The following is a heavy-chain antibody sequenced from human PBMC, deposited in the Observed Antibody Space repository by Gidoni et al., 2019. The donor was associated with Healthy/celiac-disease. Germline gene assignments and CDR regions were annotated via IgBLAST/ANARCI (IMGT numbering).Heavy chain of an antibody. V-gene: IGHV4-39*01. Sequence: GKGLEWMGSIYYSGSTYYNPSLKSRVTISVDTSKNQFSLKLSSVTAADTAVYYCARQWVVGVGAIHTYWYFDLWGRGTLVTVSS. CDR2: IYYSGST. CDR3: ARQWVVGVGAIHTYWYFDL. J-gene: IGHJ2*01. D-gene: IGHD2-21*01.